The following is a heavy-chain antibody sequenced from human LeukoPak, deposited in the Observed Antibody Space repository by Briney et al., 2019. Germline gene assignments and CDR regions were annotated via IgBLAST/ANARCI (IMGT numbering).Heavy chain of an antibody. CDR1: GGTFSSYA. Sequence: ASVRVSCKASGGTFSSYAISWVRQAPGQGLEWMGGIIPIFGTANYAQKFQGRVTITTDESTSTAYMELSSLTSEDTAVYYCARGPRSSGPSDFDYWGQGTLVTVSS. J-gene: IGHJ4*02. CDR2: IIPIFGTA. V-gene: IGHV1-69*05. CDR3: ARGPRSSGPSDFDY. D-gene: IGHD3-22*01.